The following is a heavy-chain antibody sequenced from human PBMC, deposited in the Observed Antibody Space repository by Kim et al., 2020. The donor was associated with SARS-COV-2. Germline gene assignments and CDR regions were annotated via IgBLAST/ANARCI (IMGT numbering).Heavy chain of an antibody. D-gene: IGHD6-13*01. CDR3: AKDRAARLYYYGMDV. V-gene: IGHV3-33*06. Sequence: GGSLRLSCAASGFTFNSYGMYWVRQAPGKGLEWVAVIWYDGSHKYYTDSVKGRFTISRDNSKNTVYLQMNSLRAEDTAVYYCAKDRAARLYYYGMDVWGQGPTVTVSS. CDR2: IWYDGSHK. CDR1: GFTFNSYG. J-gene: IGHJ6*02.